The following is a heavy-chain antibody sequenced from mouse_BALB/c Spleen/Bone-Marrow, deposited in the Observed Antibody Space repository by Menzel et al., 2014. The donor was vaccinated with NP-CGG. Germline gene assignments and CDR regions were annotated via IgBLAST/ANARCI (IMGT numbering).Heavy chain of an antibody. V-gene: IGHV1-80*01. D-gene: IGHD2-1*01. CDR3: ARRVYGNYWYFDV. CDR2: IYPGDGDT. CDR1: GYAFSSYW. J-gene: IGHJ1*01. Sequence: QVQLQQSGAELVRPGSSVKISCKASGYAFSSYWMNWVKQRPGQGLEWIGQIYPGDGDTNYNGKFEGKATLTADKSSSTAYMQLSSLTSEDSAVYFCARRVYGNYWYFDVWGAGTTVTVSS.